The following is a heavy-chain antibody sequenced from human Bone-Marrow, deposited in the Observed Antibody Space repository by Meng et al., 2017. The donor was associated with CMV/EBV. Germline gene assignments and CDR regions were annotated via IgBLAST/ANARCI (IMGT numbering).Heavy chain of an antibody. CDR3: TTTDNWNYR. CDR2: IRSKTNSYAT. CDR1: GFTFSGSD. J-gene: IGHJ5*02. V-gene: IGHV3-73*01. Sequence: GESLKISCAASGFTFSGSDMHWVRQASGKGLEWVGRIRSKTNSYATAYAASVKGRFTISRDDSKNMAYLQMNSLKTEDTAVYYCTTTDNWNYRWGQGTLVTVSS.